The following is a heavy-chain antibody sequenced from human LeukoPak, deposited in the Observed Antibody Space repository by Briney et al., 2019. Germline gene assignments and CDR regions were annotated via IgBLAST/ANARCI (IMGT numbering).Heavy chain of an antibody. CDR1: GFTFSSYG. CDR3: AREIEMALGY. Sequence: GRSLRLSCAVSGFTFSSYGMHWVRQAPGKGLEWVAVIWYDGSNKYYADSVKGRFTISRDNSKNTLYLQMNSLRAEDTAVYYCAREIEMALGYWGQGTLVTVSS. D-gene: IGHD5-24*01. J-gene: IGHJ4*02. CDR2: IWYDGSNK. V-gene: IGHV3-33*08.